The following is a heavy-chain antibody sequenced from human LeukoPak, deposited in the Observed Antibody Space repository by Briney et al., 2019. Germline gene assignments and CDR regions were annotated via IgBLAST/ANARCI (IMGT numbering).Heavy chain of an antibody. V-gene: IGHV4-39*07. J-gene: IGHJ4*02. CDR1: GGSISSSSYY. CDR3: ARGYSSPIDY. D-gene: IGHD6-13*01. Sequence: SETLSLTCTVSGGSISSSSYYWGWIRQPPGKGLEWIGSIHYSGSTNYNPSLKSRVTISVDTSKNQFSLKLSSVTAADTAVYYCARGYSSPIDYWGQGTLVTVSS. CDR2: IHYSGST.